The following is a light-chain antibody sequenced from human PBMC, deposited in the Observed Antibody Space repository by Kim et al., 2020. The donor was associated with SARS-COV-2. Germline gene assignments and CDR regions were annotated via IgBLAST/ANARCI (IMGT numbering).Light chain of an antibody. V-gene: IGKV1-39*01. J-gene: IGKJ4*01. CDR1: QSISNY. CDR2: AAS. CDR3: QQSHTAPLLT. Sequence: DIQMTQSPSSLSASVGDRVTITCRASQSISNYLNWYQQKPGKAPKLLIYAASSLQSGAPSRFSGSGSATDFTLTISSLQPEDFATYYCQQSHTAPLLTFGGGTKREI.